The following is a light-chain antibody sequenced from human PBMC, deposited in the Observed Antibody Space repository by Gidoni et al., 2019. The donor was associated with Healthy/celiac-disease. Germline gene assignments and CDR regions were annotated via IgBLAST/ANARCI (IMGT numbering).Light chain of an antibody. V-gene: IGKV3-20*01. J-gene: IGKJ3*01. CDR3: QQYGSSPLVT. CDR2: GAS. CDR1: QSVSSSY. Sequence: IVLTPSPGTLSLSPGERATLSCRVSQSVSSSYLAWYQQKPGQAPRLLIYGASSRATGIPDRFSGSGSGTDFTLTISRLEPEDVAVYYCQQYGSSPLVTFGPGTKVDIK.